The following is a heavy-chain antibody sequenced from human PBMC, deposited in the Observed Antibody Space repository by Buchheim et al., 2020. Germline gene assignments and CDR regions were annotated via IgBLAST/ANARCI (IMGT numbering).Heavy chain of an antibody. CDR1: GYSFTESA. CDR3: AKDFQDRMDV. D-gene: IGHD3-22*01. J-gene: IGHJ6*02. V-gene: IGHV7-4-1*02. CDR2: INTYTGDP. Sequence: QGQLVQSGSELKTPGASVKVSCKASGYSFTESALNWIRQAPGQGLEWMGWINTYTGDPTYAQGFTGRFVFSLDTSVTTAYLQINNLRVEDTSVYYCAKDFQDRMDVWGPGTT.